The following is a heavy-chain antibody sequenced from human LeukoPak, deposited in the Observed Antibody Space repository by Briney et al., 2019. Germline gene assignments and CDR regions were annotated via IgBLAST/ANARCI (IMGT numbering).Heavy chain of an antibody. Sequence: PSETLSLTCTVSGGSLSSYYWSWIRQPPGKGLEWIGYIYYSGSTNYNPSLKSRVTISVDASKNQFSLKLSSVTAADTAVYYCARLGSLGRVGASDAFDIWGQGTMVTVSS. V-gene: IGHV4-59*08. CDR1: GGSLSSYY. CDR3: ARLGSLGRVGASDAFDI. D-gene: IGHD1-26*01. CDR2: IYYSGST. J-gene: IGHJ3*02.